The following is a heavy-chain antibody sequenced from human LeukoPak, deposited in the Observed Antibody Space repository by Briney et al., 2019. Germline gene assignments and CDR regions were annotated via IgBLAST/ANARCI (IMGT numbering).Heavy chain of an antibody. V-gene: IGHV4-34*01. CDR3: ARDVVTPSDY. CDR2: INHSGST. Sequence: PSETLSLTCAVYGGSFSGYYWSWIRQPPGKGLERIGEINHSGSTNYNPSLKSRVTISVDTSKNQFSLTLSSVTAADTAVYYCARDVVTPSDYWGQGTLVTVSS. J-gene: IGHJ4*02. CDR1: GGSFSGYY. D-gene: IGHD4-23*01.